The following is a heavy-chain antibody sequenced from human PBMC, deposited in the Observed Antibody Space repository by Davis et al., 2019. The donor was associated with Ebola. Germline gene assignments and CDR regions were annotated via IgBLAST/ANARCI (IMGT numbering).Heavy chain of an antibody. Sequence: GESLKISCAASGFTVSSNHMSWVRQAPGKGLEWVANINQDGDIKFYVDSVKGRFTISRDNAKNSLYLQMNSLRAEDSAVYYCGRPDRSIRTTPGFWGQGTLVTVSS. V-gene: IGHV3-7*01. CDR3: GRPDRSIRTTPGF. J-gene: IGHJ1*01. D-gene: IGHD1/OR15-1a*01. CDR1: GFTVSSNH. CDR2: INQDGDIK.